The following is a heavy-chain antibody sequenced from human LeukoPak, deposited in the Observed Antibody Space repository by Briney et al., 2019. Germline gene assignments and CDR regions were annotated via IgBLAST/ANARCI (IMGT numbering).Heavy chain of an antibody. CDR3: ARDQRQVVSNWFDP. V-gene: IGHV3-30*04. D-gene: IGHD6-25*01. CDR1: GFSFNNYA. J-gene: IGHJ5*02. CDR2: ISKDGRNV. Sequence: GGSLRLSCAGSGFSFNNYAMHWVRQAPGKGLEWVAVISKDGRNVNYADSEKGRFTISRDNSRNTLYLQMNSLRAEDTAVYYRARDQRQVVSNWFDPWGQGTLVTVSS.